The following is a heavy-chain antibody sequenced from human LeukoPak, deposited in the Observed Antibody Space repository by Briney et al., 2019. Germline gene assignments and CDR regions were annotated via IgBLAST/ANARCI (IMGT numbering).Heavy chain of an antibody. J-gene: IGHJ6*02. CDR1: GYTFTSYD. V-gene: IGHV1-8*01. Sequence: ASVKVSCKASGYTFTSYDINWVRQATGQGLEWMGWMNPNSGNTGYAQKFQGRVTMTRNTSISTAYMELSSLRSEDTAVYYCAGCPGQYQLLYRRYYYYGMDVWGQGTTVTVSS. CDR2: MNPNSGNT. CDR3: AGCPGQYQLLYRRYYYYGMDV. D-gene: IGHD2-2*02.